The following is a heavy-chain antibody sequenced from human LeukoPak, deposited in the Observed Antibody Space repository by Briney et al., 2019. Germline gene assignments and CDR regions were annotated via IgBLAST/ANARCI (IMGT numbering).Heavy chain of an antibody. Sequence: GGSLRLSCSASGFTFSTYWMAWVRQAPGKGLEWVANIKQDESDKNYVDSVKGRFTISRDNAKNSLYLQMNSLRAEDTAVYYCARGNGDYDYWGQGTLVTVSS. V-gene: IGHV3-7*01. J-gene: IGHJ4*02. D-gene: IGHD4-17*01. CDR3: ARGNGDYDY. CDR2: IKQDESDK. CDR1: GFTFSTYW.